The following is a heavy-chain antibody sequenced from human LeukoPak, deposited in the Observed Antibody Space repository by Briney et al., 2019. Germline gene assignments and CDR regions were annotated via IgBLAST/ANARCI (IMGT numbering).Heavy chain of an antibody. CDR1: GFTFSNYA. CDR3: ARRGYYDSSGYDY. CDR2: ISGSSTDI. V-gene: IGHV3-21*01. J-gene: IGHJ4*02. D-gene: IGHD3-22*01. Sequence: GGTLRLSCAASGFTFSNYAMNWVRQAPGKGLVWVSSISGSSTDIYYADSVKGRFTISRDNAKNSLYLQINSLRAEDTAIYYCARRGYYDSSGYDYWGQGTLVTVSS.